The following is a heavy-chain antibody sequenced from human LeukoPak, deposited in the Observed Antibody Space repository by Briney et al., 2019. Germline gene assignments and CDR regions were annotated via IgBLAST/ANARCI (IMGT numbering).Heavy chain of an antibody. CDR1: GGSISSGNYY. Sequence: PSQTLSLTCTVSGGSISSGNYYWAWIRQPPGKGLEYIGTMYYSGSTFSNPSLMSRITTSVDTSKNQFSLKLSSVTAADTAVYYCARRGYYYDMDVWGQGTTVIVSS. J-gene: IGHJ6*02. CDR2: MYYSGST. CDR3: ARRGYYYDMDV. V-gene: IGHV4-39*01.